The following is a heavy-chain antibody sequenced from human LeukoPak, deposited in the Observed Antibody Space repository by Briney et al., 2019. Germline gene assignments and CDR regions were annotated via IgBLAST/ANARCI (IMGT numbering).Heavy chain of an antibody. V-gene: IGHV3-53*01. CDR1: GFTFSSNY. CDR3: ARLSYWVFEI. Sequence: GGSLRLSCAASGFTFSSNYMSWVRQAPGKGLEGVSVIYSGGSTYYADSVKGRFTISRDNAKNSLYLQMNSLRAEDTSVYFCARLSYWVFEIWGQGTMVTVSS. J-gene: IGHJ3*02. D-gene: IGHD2-15*01. CDR2: IYSGGST.